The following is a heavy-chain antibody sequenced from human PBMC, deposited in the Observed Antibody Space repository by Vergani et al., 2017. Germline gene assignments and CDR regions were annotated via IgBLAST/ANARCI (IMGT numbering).Heavy chain of an antibody. CDR2: ISSGGGDI. Sequence: EVQLLESGGGLVQPGGSRRLSCAGAGFTFDTYTMAYVRQAPGKGLEWVATISSGGGDIFYADSVKGRFTISRDNSKNTLFLQMNSLKDEDTAVYYCARDWGPWDIVVVGNYWGQGTLVTVSS. D-gene: IGHD2-2*01. V-gene: IGHV3-21*02. CDR1: GFTFDTYT. J-gene: IGHJ4*02. CDR3: ARDWGPWDIVVVGNY.